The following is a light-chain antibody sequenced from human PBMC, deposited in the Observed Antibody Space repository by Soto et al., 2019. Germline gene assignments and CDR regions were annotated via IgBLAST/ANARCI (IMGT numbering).Light chain of an antibody. Sequence: EIVMTQSPATLSVSPGERATLSCRASQSVSSKLAWYQQKPGQAPRLLIHAASTRATGIPARFSGSGSGTELTLTITSLQSEDFAVYYCQQYSNWPPYTFGQGTKLEIK. CDR1: QSVSSK. CDR3: QQYSNWPPYT. CDR2: AAS. J-gene: IGKJ2*01. V-gene: IGKV3-15*01.